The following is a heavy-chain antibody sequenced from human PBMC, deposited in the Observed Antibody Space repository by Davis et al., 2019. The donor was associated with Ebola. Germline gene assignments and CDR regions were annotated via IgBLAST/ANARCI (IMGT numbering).Heavy chain of an antibody. V-gene: IGHV3-64D*06. J-gene: IGHJ4*02. CDR2: ISTNGENT. CDR1: GFTFSSYA. D-gene: IGHD2-15*01. CDR3: VKDRFTVVVVHGGFDY. Sequence: GESLKISCSASGFTFSSYAMHWVRQAPGKGLESVSRISTNGENTYYAESVKGRFTISRDNSKDTLYLQMRSLRTGDTAVYYCVKDRFTVVVVHGGFDYWGQGTQVTVSS.